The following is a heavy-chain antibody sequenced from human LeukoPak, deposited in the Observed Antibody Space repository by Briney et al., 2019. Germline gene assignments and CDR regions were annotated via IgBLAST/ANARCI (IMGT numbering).Heavy chain of an antibody. D-gene: IGHD6-13*01. CDR2: INHDGSST. J-gene: IGHJ4*02. CDR1: GFTFTTFW. CDR3: ARAGYSSSWPNYFDY. V-gene: IGHV3-74*01. Sequence: PGGSLRLSCATSGFTFTTFWMHWVRQAPGKGLVWVSRINHDGSSTNYADSVKGRFTISRDNAKNSLYLQMNSLRAEDTAVYYCARAGYSSSWPNYFDYWGQGTLVTVSS.